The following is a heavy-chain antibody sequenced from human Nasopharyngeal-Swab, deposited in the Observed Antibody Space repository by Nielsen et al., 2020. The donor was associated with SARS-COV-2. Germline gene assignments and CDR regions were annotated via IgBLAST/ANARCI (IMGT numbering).Heavy chain of an antibody. CDR1: GFTFSSYA. D-gene: IGHD2-21*02. CDR3: AKDRVVVTATYFHH. J-gene: IGHJ1*01. CDR2: ISGSGGFT. Sequence: GESLRLSCAASGFTFSSYAMSWVRQAPGKGLEWVSTISGSGGFTYYADSVKGRFTISRDNSKNTLYLQMNSLRAEDTAVYYCAKDRVVVTATYFHHWGQGTLVTVSS. V-gene: IGHV3-23*01.